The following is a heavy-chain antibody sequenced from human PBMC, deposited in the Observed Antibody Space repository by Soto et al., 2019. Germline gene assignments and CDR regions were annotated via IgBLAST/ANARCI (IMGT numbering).Heavy chain of an antibody. D-gene: IGHD1-26*01. J-gene: IGHJ4*02. CDR3: AKSSDVGED. CDR2: SKNKADSYTT. CDR1: GFTFSDHY. V-gene: IGHV3-72*01. Sequence: EVQLVESGGGLVQPGGSLRLSCAASGFTFSDHYMDWVRQAPGKGLEWVGRSKNKADSYTTEYAASVKGRFTISRDGSKNSLFLQMNSLRAEDTAVYYCAKSSDVGEDWGQGTLVTVSS.